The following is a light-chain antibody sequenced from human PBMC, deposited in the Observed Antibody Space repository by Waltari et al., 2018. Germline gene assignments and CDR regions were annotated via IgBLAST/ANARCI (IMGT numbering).Light chain of an antibody. V-gene: IGKV3-20*01. CDR3: QHYVRLPVT. J-gene: IGKJ1*01. CDR2: GAS. Sequence: EIMLTQSPGTLSLSPGERATLSCRTSGSIGRSLPWYQEKPGQAPRLLIYGASSRATDIPDRFSGSGSGTDFRFTINRLEPEDSALYYCQHYVRLPVTFGQGTKGEIK. CDR1: GSIGRS.